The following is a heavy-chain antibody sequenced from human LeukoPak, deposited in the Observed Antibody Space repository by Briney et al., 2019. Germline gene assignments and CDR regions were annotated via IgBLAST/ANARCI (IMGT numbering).Heavy chain of an antibody. CDR2: ISSDGSST. V-gene: IGHV3-74*01. Sequence: GGSLRLSCAASGFTFSSYSMNWVRQAPGKGLVWVSRISSDGSSTSYADSVKGRFTISRDNAKNTLYLQMNSLRAEDTAVYYCASSGGNHWFDPWGQGTLVTVSS. CDR3: ASSGGNHWFDP. CDR1: GFTFSSYS. J-gene: IGHJ5*02. D-gene: IGHD1-14*01.